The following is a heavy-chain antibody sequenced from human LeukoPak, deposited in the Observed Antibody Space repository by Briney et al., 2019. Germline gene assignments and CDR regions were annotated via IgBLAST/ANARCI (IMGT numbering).Heavy chain of an antibody. CDR1: DGSISSYY. V-gene: IGHV4-59*01. CDR3: ARDLTDYYELDY. Sequence: PSETLSLTCTVSDGSISSYYWSWIRQPPGKGLEWIGYIYFSGSTNYNPSLKSRVTISIDTSKNQLSLNLSSVTAADTAVYFCARDLTDYYELDYWGQGTLVTVSS. J-gene: IGHJ4*02. D-gene: IGHD3-22*01. CDR2: IYFSGST.